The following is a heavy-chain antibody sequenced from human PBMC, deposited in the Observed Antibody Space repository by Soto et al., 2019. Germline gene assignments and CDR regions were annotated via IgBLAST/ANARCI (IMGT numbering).Heavy chain of an antibody. D-gene: IGHD3-16*02. V-gene: IGHV4-30-4*01. Sequence: PSETLSLTCTVPGGSINSGDYHWSWIRQSPGKGLEWIGAIYYSGSTYYNPSLKSRIRISVDTSKNQFSLKVNSVTAADTAVYYCSRAYRVPSAGAMDVWGQGTTVTLSS. CDR1: GGSINSGDYH. J-gene: IGHJ6*02. CDR2: IYYSGST. CDR3: SRAYRVPSAGAMDV.